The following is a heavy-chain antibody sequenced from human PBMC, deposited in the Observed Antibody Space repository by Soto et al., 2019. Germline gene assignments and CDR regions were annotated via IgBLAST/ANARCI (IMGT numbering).Heavy chain of an antibody. J-gene: IGHJ5*02. CDR1: GFTFSSYA. CDR3: ARAMVVPAAQYNWFDP. Sequence: GGSLRLSCAASGFTFSSYAMHWVRQAPGKGLEWVAVISYDGSNKYYADSVKGRFTISRDNSKNTLYLQMNSLRAEDTAVYYCARAMVVPAAQYNWFDPWGQGTQVTVSS. D-gene: IGHD2-2*01. V-gene: IGHV3-30-3*01. CDR2: ISYDGSNK.